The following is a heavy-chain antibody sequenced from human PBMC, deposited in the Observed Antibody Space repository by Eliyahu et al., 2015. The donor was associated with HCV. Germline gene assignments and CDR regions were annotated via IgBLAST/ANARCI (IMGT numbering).Heavy chain of an antibody. D-gene: IGHD4/OR15-4a*01. V-gene: IGHV3-33*01. J-gene: IGHJ4*02. CDR3: ARDRVPGALDY. CDR1: GFTFSSYG. Sequence: QVQLVESGGGVVQPGRSLXXSCAASGFTFSSYGMHWVRQAPGKGLEXVAVIWYDGSNKYYADSVKGRFTISRDNSKNTLYLQMNSLRAEDTAVYYCARDRVPGALDYWGQGTLVTVSS. CDR2: IWYDGSNK.